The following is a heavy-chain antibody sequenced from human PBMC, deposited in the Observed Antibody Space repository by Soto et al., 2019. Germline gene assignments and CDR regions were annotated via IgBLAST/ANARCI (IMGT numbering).Heavy chain of an antibody. CDR3: STRAYDTNGYYRFDP. CDR2: INHSGRV. V-gene: IGHV4-34*01. J-gene: IGHJ5*01. CDR1: GGSFSGHS. Sequence: SETMSLTCAVDGGSFSGHSWTWIRQSPGRGLEWIGDINHSGRVNYSPSLKSRVTISLDTSKNQFSLTLSAVTAADTAMYYCSTRAYDTNGYYRFDPWGQGTLVTVSS. D-gene: IGHD3-22*01.